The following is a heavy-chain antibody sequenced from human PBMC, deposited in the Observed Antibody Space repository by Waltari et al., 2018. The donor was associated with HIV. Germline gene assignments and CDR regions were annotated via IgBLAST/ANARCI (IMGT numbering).Heavy chain of an antibody. J-gene: IGHJ4*02. D-gene: IGHD3-16*01. CDR2: NIPIFGTA. V-gene: IGHV1-69*01. CDR1: GGTFSSSA. Sequence: QVQLVQSRAEVKKPGSSVRVSCKASGGTFSSSAISWVRQAPGQGLEWMGGNIPIFGTANYAQKFQGRVTITADESTSTAYMELSSLRSEDTAVYYCARGGYDYVWGSSDYWGQGTLVTVSS. CDR3: ARGGYDYVWGSSDY.